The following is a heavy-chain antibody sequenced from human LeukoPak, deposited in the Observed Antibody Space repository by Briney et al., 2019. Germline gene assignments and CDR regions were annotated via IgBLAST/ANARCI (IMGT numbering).Heavy chain of an antibody. V-gene: IGHV1-2*06. CDR3: ARFLSGSHDAFDT. D-gene: IGHD1-26*01. CDR1: GYTFTGYW. Sequence: ASVKVSCKASGYTFTGYWHWVRRAPGQGLEWMGRINPNSGGTDYAQNFQGRITMTRDTSISTAYMELSSLRSDDTAVYYCARFLSGSHDAFDTWGQGTMVTVSS. CDR2: INPNSGGT. J-gene: IGHJ3*02.